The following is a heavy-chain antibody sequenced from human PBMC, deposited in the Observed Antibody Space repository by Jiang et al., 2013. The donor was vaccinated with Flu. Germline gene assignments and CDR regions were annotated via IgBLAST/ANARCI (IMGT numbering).Heavy chain of an antibody. CDR1: GFTFSSYA. J-gene: IGHJ4*02. Sequence: QLVESGGGVVQPGRSLRLSCAASGFTFSSYAMHWVRQAPGKGLEWVAVISYDGSNKYYADSVKGRFTISRDNSKNTLYLQMNSLRAEDTAVYYCARDSSGYPDYWGQGTLVTVSS. V-gene: IGHV3-30*01. CDR3: ARDSSGYPDY. D-gene: IGHD3-22*01. CDR2: ISYDGSNK.